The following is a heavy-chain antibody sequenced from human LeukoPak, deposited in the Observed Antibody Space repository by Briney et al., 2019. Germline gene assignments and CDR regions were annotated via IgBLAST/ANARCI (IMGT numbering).Heavy chain of an antibody. D-gene: IGHD1-26*01. Sequence: GGSLRLSCAASGFTFSDNGMNWVRQAPEKGLEWISYIGSSGNTIFYADSVRGRFTISRDNAKNSLFLQMNSLRAEDTALYYCAKDNRGTYSRFDYWGQGTLVTVSS. CDR1: GFTFSDNG. CDR2: IGSSGNTI. V-gene: IGHV3-48*04. CDR3: AKDNRGTYSRFDY. J-gene: IGHJ4*02.